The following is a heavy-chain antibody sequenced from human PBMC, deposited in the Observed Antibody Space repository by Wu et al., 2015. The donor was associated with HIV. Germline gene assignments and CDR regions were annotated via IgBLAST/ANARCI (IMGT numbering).Heavy chain of an antibody. CDR1: GYTFITYA. CDR3: ARASYYYGFDY. D-gene: IGHD3-22*01. V-gene: IGHV1-69*13. J-gene: IGHJ4*02. CDR2: IIPIFGTA. Sequence: QDQLVQSGDEVRKPGASVKVSCKASGYTFITYAISWVRQAPGQGLEWMGGIIPIFGTANYAQKFQGRVTITADESTSTAYMELSSLRSEDTAVYYCARASYYYGFDYWGQGTLVTVSS.